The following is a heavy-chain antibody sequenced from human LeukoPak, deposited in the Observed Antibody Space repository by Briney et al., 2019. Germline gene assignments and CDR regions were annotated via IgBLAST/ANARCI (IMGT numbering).Heavy chain of an antibody. J-gene: IGHJ4*02. CDR3: AKQWLVYSVY. V-gene: IGHV3-30-3*01. Sequence: GGSLRLSRAVSGFTLSSYVVNWVRQAPGKGLEWVAVISYDGSNKYYADSVKGRFTTSRDNSKNTLYLQINSLRAEDTAVYYCAKQWLVYSVYRGQGTLVTVSS. D-gene: IGHD6-19*01. CDR2: ISYDGSNK. CDR1: GFTLSSYV.